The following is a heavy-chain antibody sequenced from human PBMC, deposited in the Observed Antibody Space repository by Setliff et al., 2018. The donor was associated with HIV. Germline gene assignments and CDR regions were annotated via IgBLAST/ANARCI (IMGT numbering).Heavy chain of an antibody. D-gene: IGHD1-20*01. V-gene: IGHV3-74*01. CDR3: AKDKGGYNWNYFDY. J-gene: IGHJ4*02. Sequence: GGSLRLSCAAPGFTLSNYWMHWVRQAPGKGLEWVSRISSDGSGTDYADSVKGRFTISRDNSENTLYLQMDGLRAEDTAVYYCAKDKGGYNWNYFDYWGPGTQVTVSS. CDR2: ISSDGSGT. CDR1: GFTLSNYW.